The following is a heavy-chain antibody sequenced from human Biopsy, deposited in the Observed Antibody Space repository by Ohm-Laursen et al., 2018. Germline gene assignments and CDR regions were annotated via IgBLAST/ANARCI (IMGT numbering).Heavy chain of an antibody. CDR2: LAFSSGRT. V-gene: IGHV3-23*01. D-gene: IGHD4-17*01. Sequence: SLRLSCSAAGFDFRNYDLTWIRQAPGKGLEWVASLAFSSGRTHYADSVKGRFTISRDDSQNTLYLQMDSLRVADTAVYHCAKYQLPATATSILDYWGQGALVTVSS. CDR3: AKYQLPATATSILDY. CDR1: GFDFRNYD. J-gene: IGHJ4*02.